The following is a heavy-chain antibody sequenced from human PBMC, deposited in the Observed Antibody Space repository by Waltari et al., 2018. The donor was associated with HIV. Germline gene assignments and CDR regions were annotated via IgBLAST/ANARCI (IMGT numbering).Heavy chain of an antibody. V-gene: IGHV3-64D*06. J-gene: IGHJ3*02. CDR3: VKDSGYNSSGGAFDI. CDR1: GFTFRNYP. D-gene: IGHD3-22*01. CDR2: ITSHGKNT. Sequence: EVQLVESGGGLVKPGGSLSISWSASGFTFRNYPLHWVRQAPGKVLEYVSAITSHGKNTYYVDSVKGRFTISRDNSKNMLYLQMRSLRAEDTALYYCVKDSGYNSSGGAFDIWGQGTMVIVSS.